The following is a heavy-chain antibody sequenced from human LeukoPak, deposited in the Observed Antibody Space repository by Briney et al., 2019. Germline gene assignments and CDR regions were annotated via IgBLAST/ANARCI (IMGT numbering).Heavy chain of an antibody. CDR1: GFTFSSYS. J-gene: IGHJ4*02. V-gene: IGHV3-23*01. CDR3: AKHRMTTVTNFDY. D-gene: IGHD4-17*01. Sequence: GGSLRLSCAASGFTFSSYSMNWVRQAPGKGLEWVSAISGSGGSTYYADSVKGRFTISRDNSKNTLYLQMSSLRAEDTAVYYCAKHRMTTVTNFDYWGQGTLVTVSS. CDR2: ISGSGGST.